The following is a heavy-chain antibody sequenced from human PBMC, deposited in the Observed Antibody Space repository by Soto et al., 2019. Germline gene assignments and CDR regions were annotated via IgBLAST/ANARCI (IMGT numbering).Heavy chain of an antibody. CDR2: INHSGST. CDR1: VGSFSGYD. J-gene: IGHJ6*02. V-gene: IGHV4-34*01. Sequence: ASETLCLTCAVDVGSFSGYDWSWIRKPPGKGLEWIGEINHSGSTNYNPSLKSRVTISVDTSKNQFSLKLSSVTAADTAVYYCARSGVGYCSGGSCYSYYYYYGMDVWGQGTTVTVSS. D-gene: IGHD2-15*01. CDR3: ARSGVGYCSGGSCYSYYYYYGMDV.